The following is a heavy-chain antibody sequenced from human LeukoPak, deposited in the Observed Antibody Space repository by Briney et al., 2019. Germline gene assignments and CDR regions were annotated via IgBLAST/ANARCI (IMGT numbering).Heavy chain of an antibody. D-gene: IGHD2-21*02. CDR1: GYTFTGYY. J-gene: IGHJ5*02. CDR3: AREVAHCGGDCYPSTTNWFDP. V-gene: IGHV1-2*02. Sequence: ASVKVSCKASGYTFTGYYMHWVRQAPGQGLEWMGWINPNSGGTNYAQKFQGRGTMTRDTSISTAYMELSRLRSDDTAVYYCAREVAHCGGDCYPSTTNWFDPWGQGTLVTVSS. CDR2: INPNSGGT.